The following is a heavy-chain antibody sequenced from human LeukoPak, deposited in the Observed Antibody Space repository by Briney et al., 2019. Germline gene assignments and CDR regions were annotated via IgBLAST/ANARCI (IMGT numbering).Heavy chain of an antibody. J-gene: IGHJ4*02. V-gene: IGHV3-11*01. D-gene: IGHD2-2*01. CDR3: ATTARLPEF. CDR1: GFTFTDYY. CDR2: ISNSATTM. Sequence: GGSLRLSCAAAGFTFTDYYMSWIRQVPGKGLEFVSYISNSATTMRYTASVEGRFTTSRDNGKNRVYLEMNSLRAEDTAVYYCATTARLPEFRGQGTLVTVSS.